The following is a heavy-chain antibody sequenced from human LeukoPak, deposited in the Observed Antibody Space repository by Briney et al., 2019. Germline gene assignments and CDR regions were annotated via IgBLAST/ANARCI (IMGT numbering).Heavy chain of an antibody. CDR2: VSSSSSYI. J-gene: IGHJ6*04. Sequence: GGSLRLSCVGSGFTFSSHYMTWVRQAPGKGLEWVSSVSSSSSYIFVADSVRGRFTISRDNAKNSLYLQMNSLRAEDTAVYYCAELGITMIGGVWGKGTTVTISS. D-gene: IGHD3-10*02. CDR3: AELGITMIGGV. V-gene: IGHV3-21*01. CDR1: GFTFSSHY.